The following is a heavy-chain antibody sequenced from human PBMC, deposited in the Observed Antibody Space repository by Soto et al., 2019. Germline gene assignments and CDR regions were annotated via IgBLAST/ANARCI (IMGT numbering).Heavy chain of an antibody. CDR3: VRSPGAYSSRWFTGYYYYGMDV. V-gene: IGHV4-39*01. D-gene: IGHD6-13*01. Sequence: QLQLQESGPGLVKPSETLSLTCTVSGGSISSSSYYWGWIRQPPGKGLEWSGSIYYSGSTYYNPSLTRLVTISVGTSKNQFSLKLSSGTAADTAGYYCVRSPGAYSSRWFTGYYYYGMDVWGQGTTVTVSS. CDR2: IYYSGST. J-gene: IGHJ6*02. CDR1: GGSISSSSYY.